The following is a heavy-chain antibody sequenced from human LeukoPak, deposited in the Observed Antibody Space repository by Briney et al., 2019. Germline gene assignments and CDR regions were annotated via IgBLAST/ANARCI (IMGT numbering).Heavy chain of an antibody. Sequence: SETLSLTCAVYGGSFSGYYWSWIRQPPGKGLEWIGEINHSGSTNYNPSLKSRVTISVDTSKNQFSLKLSSVTAADTAVYYCASMKSSMVRGVHFDYWGQGTLVTVSS. V-gene: IGHV4-34*01. D-gene: IGHD3-10*01. CDR3: ASMKSSMVRGVHFDY. CDR2: INHSGST. J-gene: IGHJ4*02. CDR1: GGSFSGYY.